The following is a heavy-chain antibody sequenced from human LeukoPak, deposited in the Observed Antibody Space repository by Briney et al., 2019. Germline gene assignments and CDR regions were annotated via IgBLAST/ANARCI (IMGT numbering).Heavy chain of an antibody. CDR2: ITPYNGNT. Sequence: SVKVSCKASGYTFIGYSISWVRQAPGHGLEWMGWITPYNGNTNYVQNFQGRVTMTTDTSTSTAYMELRSLRSEDTAVYYCARRPLAGTSPLYYYYYMDVWGKGTTVTVSS. V-gene: IGHV1-18*01. CDR3: ARRPLAGTSPLYYYYYMDV. J-gene: IGHJ6*03. CDR1: GYTFIGYS. D-gene: IGHD6-19*01.